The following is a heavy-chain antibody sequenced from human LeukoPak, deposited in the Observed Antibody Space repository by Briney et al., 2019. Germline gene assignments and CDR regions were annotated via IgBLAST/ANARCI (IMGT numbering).Heavy chain of an antibody. Sequence: GGSLRLSCAASGFTFSSYWMSWVRQAPGKGLEWVANIKQDGSEKYYVDSVKGRFTISRDNAKNSLYLQMNSLRAEDTAVYYCARDLAVLLWPGGFDPWGQGTLVTVSS. CDR3: ARDLAVLLWPGGFDP. D-gene: IGHD3-10*01. CDR1: GFTFSSYW. V-gene: IGHV3-7*01. J-gene: IGHJ5*02. CDR2: IKQDGSEK.